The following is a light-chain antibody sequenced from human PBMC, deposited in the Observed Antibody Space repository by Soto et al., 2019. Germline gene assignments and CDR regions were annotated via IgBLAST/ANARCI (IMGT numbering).Light chain of an antibody. CDR3: QQYYNWPRT. J-gene: IGKJ1*01. CDR1: QSVSNNY. V-gene: IGKV3-20*01. CDR2: GAS. Sequence: EIVFTQSPVTLSLSPVERATLSCSASQSVSNNYLAWYQQKPGQAPRLLIYGASNRATGIPDRFSGSGSGTDFTLTISRLEPEDFATYYCQQYYNWPRTFGQGTKVDIK.